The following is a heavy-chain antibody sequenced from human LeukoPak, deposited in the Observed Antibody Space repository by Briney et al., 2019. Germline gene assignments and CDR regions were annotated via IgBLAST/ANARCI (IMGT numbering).Heavy chain of an antibody. D-gene: IGHD3-16*01. CDR2: ISWNSGSI. J-gene: IGHJ3*02. Sequence: PGGSLRLSCAASGFTFDDYAMHWVRQAPGKGLEWVSGISWNSGSIGYADSVKGRFTISRDNAKNSLYLQMNSLRAEDTAVYYCAKRITRSNDAFDIWGQGTMVTVSS. CDR3: AKRITRSNDAFDI. CDR1: GFTFDDYA. V-gene: IGHV3-9*01.